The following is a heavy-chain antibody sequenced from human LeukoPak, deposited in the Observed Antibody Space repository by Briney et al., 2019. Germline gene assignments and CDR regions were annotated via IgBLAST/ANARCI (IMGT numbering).Heavy chain of an antibody. CDR2: ISSSSSTI. CDR3: ARDGEHCSSTSCYPNWFDP. V-gene: IGHV3-48*04. J-gene: IGHJ5*02. D-gene: IGHD2-2*01. CDR1: GFTFSSYA. Sequence: GGSLRLSCAASGFTFSSYAMSWVRQAPGKGLEWVSYISSSSSTIYYADSVKGRFTISRDNAKNSLYLQMNSLRAEDTAVYYCARDGEHCSSTSCYPNWFDPWGQGTLVTVSS.